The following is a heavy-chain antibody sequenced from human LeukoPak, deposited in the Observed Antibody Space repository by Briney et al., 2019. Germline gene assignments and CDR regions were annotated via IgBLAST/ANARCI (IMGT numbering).Heavy chain of an antibody. CDR1: GFNFPDYA. CDR2: ISWNSGSI. CDR3: AKGPPSQEAYFDY. V-gene: IGHV3-9*03. Sequence: PGGSLRLSCAASGFNFPDYAMHWVRQAPGKGLEWVSGISWNSGSIGYADSVKGRFTISRDNAKNSLYLQMNSLRAEDMALYYCAKGPPSQEAYFDYWGQGTLVTVSS. J-gene: IGHJ4*02.